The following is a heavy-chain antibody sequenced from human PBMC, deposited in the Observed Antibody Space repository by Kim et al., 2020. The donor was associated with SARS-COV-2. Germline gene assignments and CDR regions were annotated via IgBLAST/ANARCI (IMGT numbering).Heavy chain of an antibody. V-gene: IGHV3-73*01. D-gene: IGHD2-21*02. CDR1: GFTFSGSA. CDR2: IRSKANSYAT. Sequence: GGSLRLSCAASGFTFSGSAMHWVRQASGKGLEWVGRIRSKANSYATAYAASVKGRFTISRDDSKNTAYLQMNSLKTEDTAVYYCTTLGWIAYCGGDCPRDAFDNWGQGTMVTVSS. J-gene: IGHJ3*02. CDR3: TTLGWIAYCGGDCPRDAFDN.